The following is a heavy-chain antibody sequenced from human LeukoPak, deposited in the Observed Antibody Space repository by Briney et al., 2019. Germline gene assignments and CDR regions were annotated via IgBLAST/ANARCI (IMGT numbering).Heavy chain of an antibody. D-gene: IGHD6-13*01. CDR3: AREVAAAGGGAFDI. Sequence: SVKVSYKASGYTFTSYGISWVRQAPGQGLEWMGWITPFNGNTNYAQKFQDRVTITRDRSMSTAYMEPSSLRSEDTAMYYCAREVAAAGGGAFDIWGQGTMVTVSS. J-gene: IGHJ3*02. CDR2: ITPFNGNT. V-gene: IGHV1-45*02. CDR1: GYTFTSYG.